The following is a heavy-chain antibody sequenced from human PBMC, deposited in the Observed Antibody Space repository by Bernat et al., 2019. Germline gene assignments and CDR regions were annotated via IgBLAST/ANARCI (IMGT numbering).Heavy chain of an antibody. V-gene: IGHV3-15*07. CDR3: TTLSTTKGSDGNRGVDY. CDR1: GFTFSNAW. J-gene: IGHJ4*02. Sequence: EVQLVESGGGLEKSGGSLRLSCAASGFTFSNAWMNWVRQAPGKGLEWVGRIKRKSDGGTTDYAAPVTGRFTISRDDSKNTLYLQMNSLKTEDTAVYYCTTLSTTKGSDGNRGVDYWGQGALVTVSS. D-gene: IGHD7-27*01. CDR2: IKRKSDGGTT.